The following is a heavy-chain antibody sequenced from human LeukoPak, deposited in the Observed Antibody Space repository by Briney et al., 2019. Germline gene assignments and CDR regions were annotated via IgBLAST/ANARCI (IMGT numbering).Heavy chain of an antibody. D-gene: IGHD1-7*01. V-gene: IGHV4-59*01. Sequence: SETLSLTCTVSGGSISSYYWSWIRQPPGKGLEWIGYIYYSGSTNYNPPLKSRATISVDTSKNQFSLELTSVTAADTAVYYCAGTHWSYAFDYWGQGTLVTVSS. CDR2: IYYSGST. CDR3: AGTHWSYAFDY. J-gene: IGHJ4*02. CDR1: GGSISSYY.